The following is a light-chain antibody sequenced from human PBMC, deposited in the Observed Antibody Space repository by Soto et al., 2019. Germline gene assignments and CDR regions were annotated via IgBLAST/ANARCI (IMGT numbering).Light chain of an antibody. Sequence: QSVLTQPPSASGTPGQRVTISCSGSSSNIGSNTVNWYQQLPGTAPKLRIYNNNQRPSGVPDRFSGSKSGTSASLAISGLQSEDEADYYCAAWDDSLNGLVFGTGTKVTVL. CDR2: NNN. V-gene: IGLV1-44*01. CDR1: SSNIGSNT. CDR3: AAWDDSLNGLV. J-gene: IGLJ1*01.